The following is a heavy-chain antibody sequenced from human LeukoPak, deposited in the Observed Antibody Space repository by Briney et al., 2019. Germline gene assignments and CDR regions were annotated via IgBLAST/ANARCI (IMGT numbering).Heavy chain of an antibody. CDR3: ARDWVAVAGPNYGMDV. J-gene: IGHJ6*02. V-gene: IGHV3-33*01. Sequence: GGSLRLSCAASGFTFSSYGMHWVRQAPGKGLEWVAVIWYGGSNKYYADSVKGRFTISRDNSKNTLYLQMNSLRAEDTAVYYCARDWVAVAGPNYGMDVWGQGTTVTVSS. CDR1: GFTFSSYG. CDR2: IWYGGSNK. D-gene: IGHD6-19*01.